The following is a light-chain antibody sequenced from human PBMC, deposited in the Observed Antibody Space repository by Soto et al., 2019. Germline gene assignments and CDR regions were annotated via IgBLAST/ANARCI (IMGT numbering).Light chain of an antibody. CDR1: TSDVGHYNY. J-gene: IGLJ2*01. Sequence: QSVLTQPASVSGSTGQSITLSCTGTTSDVGHYNYVSWYQQHPGKAPQLMIYEVSNRPSGVSNRFSGSKSDNTASLTISVLQAEAEADYYCSSYTTSSSVVFVGGTKLTVL. CDR2: EVS. CDR3: SSYTTSSSVV. V-gene: IGLV2-14*01.